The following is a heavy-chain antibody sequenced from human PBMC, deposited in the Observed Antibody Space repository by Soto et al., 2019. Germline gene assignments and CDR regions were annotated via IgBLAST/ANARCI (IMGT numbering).Heavy chain of an antibody. CDR1: GFTFSSYG. CDR2: ISYDGSNK. CDR3: AKDRSVRGTMVRGTGH. D-gene: IGHD3-10*01. Sequence: QVQLVESGGGVVQPGRSLRLSCAASGFTFSSYGMHWVRQAPGKGLEWVAVISYDGSNKYYADSVKGRFTISRDNSKNTLYLQMNGLRAEATAVYYCAKDRSVRGTMVRGTGHWVQGTLVTVSS. J-gene: IGHJ4*02. V-gene: IGHV3-30*18.